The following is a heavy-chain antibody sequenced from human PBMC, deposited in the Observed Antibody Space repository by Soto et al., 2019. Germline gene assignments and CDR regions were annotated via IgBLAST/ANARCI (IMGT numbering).Heavy chain of an antibody. D-gene: IGHD3-10*01. CDR1: RGSMNSGHW. J-gene: IGHJ2*01. V-gene: IGHV4-4*02. CDR3: VRVGFRWYVDF. CDR2: IHRSGAT. Sequence: QVQLQESGPELVKPSGTLSLTCDVSRGSMNSGHWWSWVRQPPGKGLEWVGHIHRSGATNYNPSLRGQVALSLDESKNQCALNRKSVSAADTAVYFWVRVGFRWYVDFWGRGTLVTFSS.